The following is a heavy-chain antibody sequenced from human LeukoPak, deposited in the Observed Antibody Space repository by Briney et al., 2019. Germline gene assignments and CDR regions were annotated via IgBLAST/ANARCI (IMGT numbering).Heavy chain of an antibody. D-gene: IGHD6-19*01. J-gene: IGHJ5*02. V-gene: IGHV4-61*02. CDR3: AREPSSSSGWYYPNWFDP. CDR1: GGSISSGSYY. CDR2: IYTSGST. Sequence: SETLSLTCTVSGGSISSGSYYWSWIWQPAGKGLEWIGRIYTSGSTNYNPSLKSRVTISVDTSKNQFSLKLSSVTAADTAVYYCAREPSSSSGWYYPNWFDPWGQGTLVTVSS.